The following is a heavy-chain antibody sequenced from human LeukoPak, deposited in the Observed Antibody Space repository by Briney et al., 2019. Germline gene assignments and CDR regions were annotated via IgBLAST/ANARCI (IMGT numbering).Heavy chain of an antibody. D-gene: IGHD3-22*01. CDR1: GGSISSYY. Sequence: PSETLSLTCTVSGGSISSYYWSWIRQPPGKGLEWIGYIYYSGSTNYNPSLKSRVTISVDTSKNQFSLKLSSVTAADTAVYYCARQIVYYYDSSGYWDYWGQGTLVTVSS. V-gene: IGHV4-59*01. CDR3: ARQIVYYYDSSGYWDY. J-gene: IGHJ4*02. CDR2: IYYSGST.